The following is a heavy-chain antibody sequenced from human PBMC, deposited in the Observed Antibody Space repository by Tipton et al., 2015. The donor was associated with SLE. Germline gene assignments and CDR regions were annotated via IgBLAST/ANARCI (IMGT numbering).Heavy chain of an antibody. D-gene: IGHD3-22*01. V-gene: IGHV3-9*01. J-gene: IGHJ6*03. CDR1: GFTFSSHW. CDR2: ISWNSGSI. CDR3: AKAPYEKGDYYYYYFMDV. Sequence: SLRLSCAASGFTFSSHWMHWVRQAPGKGLEWVSGISWNSGSIGYADSVEGRFTISRDNPKNSLYLQMNSLRAEDTALYYCAKAPYEKGDYYYYYFMDVWGKGTTVTVSS.